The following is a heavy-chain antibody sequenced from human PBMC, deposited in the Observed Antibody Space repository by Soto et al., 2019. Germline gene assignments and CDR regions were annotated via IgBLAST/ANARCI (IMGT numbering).Heavy chain of an antibody. Sequence: SLRLSCAASGFTFSSYGMHWVRQAPGKGLEWVAVIWYDGSNKYYADSVKGRFTISRDNSKNTLYLQMNSLRAEDTAVYYCARDTLWFGELSGFDYWGQGTLVTVSS. D-gene: IGHD3-10*01. CDR3: ARDTLWFGELSGFDY. V-gene: IGHV3-33*01. CDR2: IWYDGSNK. J-gene: IGHJ4*02. CDR1: GFTFSSYG.